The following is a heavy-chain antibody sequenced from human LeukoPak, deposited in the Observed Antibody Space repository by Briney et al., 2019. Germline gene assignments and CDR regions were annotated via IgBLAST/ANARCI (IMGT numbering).Heavy chain of an antibody. CDR2: IYPGDSDT. D-gene: IGHD6-19*01. CDR3: ARPTVAGGEHPGPLNY. CDR1: GYSFTSYW. J-gene: IGHJ4*02. Sequence: GESLKISCKGSGYSFTSYWIGWVRQMPGKGLEWMGIIYPGDSDTRYSPSFQGQVTISADKSISTAYLQWSSLKASDTAMYYCARPTVAGGEHPGPLNYWGQGTLVTASS. V-gene: IGHV5-51*01.